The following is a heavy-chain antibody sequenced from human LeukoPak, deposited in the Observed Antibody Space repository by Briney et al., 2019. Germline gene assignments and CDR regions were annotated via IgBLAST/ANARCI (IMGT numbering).Heavy chain of an antibody. CDR1: GGSIGNSY. D-gene: IGHD6-19*01. V-gene: IGHV4-4*09. CDR3: ARQEYTSGRGRYFDS. CDR2: IYTSGTT. J-gene: IGHJ4*02. Sequence: SETLSLTCTVSGGSIGNSYCSWIRQPPGKGPEWIGYIYTSGTTTYNPSLKTRVTISLDTSKNQFSLRLSSVTAADTAMYYCARQEYTSGRGRYFDSWGQGTLVAVSS.